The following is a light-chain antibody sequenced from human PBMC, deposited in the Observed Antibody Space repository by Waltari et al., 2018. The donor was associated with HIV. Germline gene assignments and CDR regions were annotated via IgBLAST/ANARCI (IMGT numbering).Light chain of an antibody. CDR1: QLSKYY. J-gene: IGLJ3*02. V-gene: IGLV3-10*01. CDR3: YSQDSGGTKWV. Sequence: SNELTQPPSVSVSPGQTARITRSGDQLSKYYAWCYQQQPGQAPLLVISEDTRRSSAIPERFSGSASGTTATLTISGAQVEDESDYYCYSQDSGGTKWVFGGGTRLTV. CDR2: EDT.